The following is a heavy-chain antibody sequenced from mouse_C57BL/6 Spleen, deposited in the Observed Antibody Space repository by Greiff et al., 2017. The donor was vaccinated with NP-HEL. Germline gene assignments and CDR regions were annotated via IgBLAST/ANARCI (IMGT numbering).Heavy chain of an antibody. D-gene: IGHD2-5*01. Sequence: QVQLKQPGAELVKPGASVKVSCKASGYTFTSYWMHWVKQRPGQGLEWIGRIHPSDSDTNYNQKFKGKATLTVDKSSSTAYMQLSSLTSEDSAVYYCAMESNPSYWYCDVWGTGTTVTVSS. J-gene: IGHJ1*03. CDR1: GYTFTSYW. V-gene: IGHV1-74*01. CDR3: AMESNPSYWYCDV. CDR2: IHPSDSDT.